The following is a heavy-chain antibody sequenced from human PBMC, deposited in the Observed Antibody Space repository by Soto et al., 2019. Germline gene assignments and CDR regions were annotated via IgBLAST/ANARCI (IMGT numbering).Heavy chain of an antibody. J-gene: IGHJ4*02. Sequence: SETLSLTCTVSGGSISSYYWSWIRQPPGKGLEWIGYIYYSGSTNYNPSLKSQVTISVDTSKNQFSLKLSSVTAADTAVYYCARQRSSPPHNFDYWGQGTLVTVSS. CDR1: GGSISSYY. CDR2: IYYSGST. CDR3: ARQRSSPPHNFDY. D-gene: IGHD2-2*01. V-gene: IGHV4-59*08.